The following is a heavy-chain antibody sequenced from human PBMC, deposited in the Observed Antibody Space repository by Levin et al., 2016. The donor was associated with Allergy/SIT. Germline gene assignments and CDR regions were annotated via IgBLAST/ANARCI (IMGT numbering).Heavy chain of an antibody. J-gene: IGHJ4*02. D-gene: IGHD6-25*01. V-gene: IGHV3-30*18. CDR3: AKVSRLPAFDY. CDR1: GFTVSSNY. CDR2: ISYDGSNK. Sequence: GGSLRLSCAASGFTVSSNYMSWVRQAPGKGLEWVAVISYDGSNKYYADSVKGRFTISRDNSKNTLYLQMNSLRAEDTAVYYCAKVSRLPAFDYWGQGTLVTVSS.